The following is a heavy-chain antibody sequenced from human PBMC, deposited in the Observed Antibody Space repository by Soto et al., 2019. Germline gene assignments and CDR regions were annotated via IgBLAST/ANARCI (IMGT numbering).Heavy chain of an antibody. CDR3: ARQIYDSDTGPNFQYYFDS. CDR2: IDPSDSQT. V-gene: IGHV5-10-1*01. CDR1: RYSFAGYW. J-gene: IGHJ4*02. Sequence: PXESLKISFKGCRYSFAGYWINWVRQKTGKGLEWMGRIDPSDSQTYYSPSFRGHVTISVTKSITTVFLQWSSLRASDTAMYYCARQIYDSDTGPNFQYYFDSWGQGTPFTVSS. D-gene: IGHD3-22*01.